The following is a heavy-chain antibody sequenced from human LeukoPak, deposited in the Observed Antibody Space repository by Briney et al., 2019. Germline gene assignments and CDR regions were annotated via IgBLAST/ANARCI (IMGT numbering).Heavy chain of an antibody. J-gene: IGHJ1*01. V-gene: IGHV4-31*03. CDR3: ARAPGYCSGGSCYTPPAEYFQH. CDR1: GGSISSGGYY. CDR2: IYYSGST. Sequence: SQTLSLTCTVPGGSISSGGYYWSWILQHPGKGLEWIGYIYYSGSTYYNPSLKSRVTISVDTSKNQFSLKLSSVTAADTAVYYCARAPGYCSGGSCYTPPAEYFQHWGQGTLVTVSS. D-gene: IGHD2-15*01.